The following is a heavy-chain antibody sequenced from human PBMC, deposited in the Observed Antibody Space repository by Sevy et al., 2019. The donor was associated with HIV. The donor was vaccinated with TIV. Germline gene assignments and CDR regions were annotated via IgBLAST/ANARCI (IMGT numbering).Heavy chain of an antibody. CDR3: AMNYYDSSGSSFFFDY. V-gene: IGHV3-33*01. CDR2: IWYDGSNK. Sequence: GESLKISCAASGFTFSSYGMHWVRQAPGKGLEWVAVIWYDGSNKYYADSVKGRFTISRDNSKNTLYLQMNSLRAEDTAVYYCAMNYYDSSGSSFFFDYWGQGTLVTVS. D-gene: IGHD3-22*01. CDR1: GFTFSSYG. J-gene: IGHJ4*02.